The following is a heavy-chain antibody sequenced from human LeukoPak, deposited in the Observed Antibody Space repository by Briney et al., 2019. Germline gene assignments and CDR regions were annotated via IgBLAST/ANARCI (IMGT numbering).Heavy chain of an antibody. J-gene: IGHJ3*01. V-gene: IGHV3-7*03. CDR3: ARSSYSSSSSV. D-gene: IGHD6-6*01. CDR1: GFTFSGLW. CDR2: INSDGSEG. Sequence: GGSLRLSCAVSGFTFSGLWVSWSCQAPGKGQGWVASINSDGSEGYYADVVKGRFTISRDNAKNSLYLQINSLRAEDTAVYYCARSSYSSSSSVWGQGTMVTVSS.